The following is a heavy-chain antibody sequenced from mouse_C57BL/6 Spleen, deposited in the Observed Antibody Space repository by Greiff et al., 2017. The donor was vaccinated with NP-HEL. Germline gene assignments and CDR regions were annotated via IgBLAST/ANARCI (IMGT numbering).Heavy chain of an antibody. CDR2: IYPGGGYT. CDR1: GYTFTNYW. CDR3: ARYYYGSRWYFEV. Sequence: QVQLKESGAELVRPGTSVKMSCKASGYTFTNYWIGWAKQRPGHGLEWIGDIYPGGGYTNYNEKFKGKATLTADKSSSTAYMQFSSLTSEDSAIYYCARYYYGSRWYFEVWGTGTTVTVSS. V-gene: IGHV1-63*01. D-gene: IGHD1-1*01. J-gene: IGHJ1*03.